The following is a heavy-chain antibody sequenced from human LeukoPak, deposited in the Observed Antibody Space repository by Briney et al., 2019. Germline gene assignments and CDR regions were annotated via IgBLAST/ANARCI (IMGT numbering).Heavy chain of an antibody. J-gene: IGHJ4*02. Sequence: PGGSLRLSCAASGFTFSSYWMHWVRQALGKGLVWVSRINSDGSSTSYADSVKGRFTISRDNAKNTLYLQMNSLRAEDTAVYYCAREVGCSGGSCYVYWGQGTLVTVSS. CDR2: INSDGSST. CDR3: AREVGCSGGSCYVY. CDR1: GFTFSSYW. V-gene: IGHV3-74*01. D-gene: IGHD2-15*01.